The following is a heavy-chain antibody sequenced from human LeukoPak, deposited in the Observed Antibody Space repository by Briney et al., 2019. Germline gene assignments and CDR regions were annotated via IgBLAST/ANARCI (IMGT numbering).Heavy chain of an antibody. CDR3: ARGPYSGDAGY. CDR1: GGSFTSYY. D-gene: IGHD5-12*01. CDR2: ISHTGHT. Sequence: PSETLSLTCAVYGGSFTSYYWSWIRQPPGRGLEWIGEISHTGHTNHNPSLKSRVTMSVETSKNQLSLILSSVTAADTAVYYCARGPYSGDAGYWGQGTLVTVSS. J-gene: IGHJ4*02. V-gene: IGHV4-34*01.